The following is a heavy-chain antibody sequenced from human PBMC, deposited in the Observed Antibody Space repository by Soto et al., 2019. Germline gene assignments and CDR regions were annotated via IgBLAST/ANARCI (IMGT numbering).Heavy chain of an antibody. V-gene: IGHV3-23*01. D-gene: IGHD1-1*01. Sequence: VGSLRLSCAASGFTSSSYAMSWVRQARGKGLEWVSSISGSGGGTYYADSVKGRFTFSRDNSKNTLYLQMNSLRAEDTAVYYCAKFGMATTKRSPPYYIDYWGQGALVTVSS. J-gene: IGHJ4*02. CDR3: AKFGMATTKRSPPYYIDY. CDR1: GFTSSSYA. CDR2: ISGSGGGT.